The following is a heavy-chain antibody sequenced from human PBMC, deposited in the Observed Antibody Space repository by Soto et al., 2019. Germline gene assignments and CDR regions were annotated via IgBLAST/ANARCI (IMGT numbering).Heavy chain of an antibody. CDR3: ARDREYSSSSDFDY. D-gene: IGHD6-6*01. V-gene: IGHV3-74*01. CDR2: IKSDGSST. J-gene: IGHJ4*02. Sequence: EVPLVESGGGLVQPGGSLRLSCAASGFTFSSYWMHWVRQAAGKGLVWVSRIKSDGSSTSYADSVKGRFTIYRENAKNTLYLQMNSLRAEDTAVYYCARDREYSSSSDFDYWGQGTLVTVSS. CDR1: GFTFSSYW.